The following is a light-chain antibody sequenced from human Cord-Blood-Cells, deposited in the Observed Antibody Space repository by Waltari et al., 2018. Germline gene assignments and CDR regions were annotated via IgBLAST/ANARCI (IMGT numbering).Light chain of an antibody. CDR3: QKYNSAPRT. J-gene: IGKJ1*01. Sequence: DIQTTQPTSSLSASVRERVTITCRASQGISNYLAWYQQKPGKVPKLLIYAASTLQSGVPSRFSGSGSGTDFTLTISSLQPEDVATYYCQKYNSAPRTFGQGTKVEIK. CDR1: QGISNY. CDR2: AAS. V-gene: IGKV1-27*01.